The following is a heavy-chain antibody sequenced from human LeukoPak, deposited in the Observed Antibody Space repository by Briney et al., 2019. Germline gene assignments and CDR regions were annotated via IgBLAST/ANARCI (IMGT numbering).Heavy chain of an antibody. J-gene: IGHJ5*02. CDR3: ASASSSWYLGENWFDP. V-gene: IGHV3-30-3*01. CDR1: GFTFSSYA. CDR2: ISYDGSNK. Sequence: GRSLRLSCAASGFTFSSYAMHWVRQAPGKGLEWVAVISYDGSNKYYADSVKGRFTISRDNSKNTLYLQMNSLRAEDTAVYYCASASSSWYLGENWFDPWGQGTLVTVSS. D-gene: IGHD6-13*01.